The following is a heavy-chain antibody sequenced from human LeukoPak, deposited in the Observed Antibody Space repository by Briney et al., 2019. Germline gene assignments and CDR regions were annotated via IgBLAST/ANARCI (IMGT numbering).Heavy chain of an antibody. D-gene: IGHD2-8*02. Sequence: PGGSLRLSCAASGFTFNAYSMNWVRQAPGKGLEWVSNIISRGDTTHYAASVKGRFTISRDNAKNSVFLHLNSLRGDDTAVYYCATGRGYCTGVSCDIDYWGQGTLVTVSS. CDR1: GFTFNAYS. V-gene: IGHV3-48*04. J-gene: IGHJ4*02. CDR3: ATGRGYCTGVSCDIDY. CDR2: IISRGDTT.